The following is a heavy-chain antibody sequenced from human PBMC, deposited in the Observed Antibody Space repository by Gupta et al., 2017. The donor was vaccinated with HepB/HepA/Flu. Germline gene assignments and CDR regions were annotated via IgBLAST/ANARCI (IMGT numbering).Heavy chain of an antibody. CDR1: GFTLGNYG. Sequence: QVQLVESGGGVVQPGRSLRLSCAASGFTLGNYGMQWVRQAPGRVLEWGALIWNDGSNENYADSGKGRFTISRDNSKNTVDLQMNRLGAEETAVYYCARDVMGATTDDAFAIWGQGTMVTVSS. CDR2: IWNDGSNE. D-gene: IGHD1-26*01. CDR3: ARDVMGATTDDAFAI. V-gene: IGHV3-33*01. J-gene: IGHJ3*02.